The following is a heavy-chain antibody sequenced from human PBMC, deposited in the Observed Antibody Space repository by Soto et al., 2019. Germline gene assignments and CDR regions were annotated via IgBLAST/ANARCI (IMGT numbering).Heavy chain of an antibody. CDR3: VKPPVITASYYYYDMDV. J-gene: IGHJ6*02. V-gene: IGHV3-23*01. D-gene: IGHD4-4*01. CDR2: ISGSGIST. CDR1: GFTFSTYP. Sequence: GGSLRLSCAASGFTFSTYPMSCVRQAPGQGLEWVSGISGSGISTYYTDSVKGRFTISRDNSKNTDFLQMNSLRDEDTAVYYCVKPPVITASYYYYDMDVWGQGPTVTVS.